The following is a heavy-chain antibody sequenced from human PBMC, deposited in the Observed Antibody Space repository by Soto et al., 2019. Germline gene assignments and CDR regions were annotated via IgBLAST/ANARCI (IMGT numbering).Heavy chain of an antibody. CDR3: ARAWVVVTAPDY. J-gene: IGHJ4*02. CDR2: INAGNGNT. CDR1: GYTFTSYA. D-gene: IGHD2-21*02. Sequence: QVKLVQSGAEEKKPGASVKVSCKASGYTFTSYAMRWVRQAPGQRLEWMGWINAGNGNTKYSQKFQGRVTITRDTSASTAYMELSSLRSEDTAVYYCARAWVVVTAPDYWGQGTLVTVSS. V-gene: IGHV1-3*05.